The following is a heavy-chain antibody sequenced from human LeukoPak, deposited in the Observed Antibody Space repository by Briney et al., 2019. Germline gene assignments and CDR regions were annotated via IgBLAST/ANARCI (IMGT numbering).Heavy chain of an antibody. CDR1: GFTFSSYT. D-gene: IGHD3-9*01. CDR3: ARDLFSYYDILTGYSTPDY. Sequence: PGGSLRLSCAAPGFTFSSYTMHWVRQAPGKGLEWVAVISHDGSNKYYADSVKGRFTISRDNSKNTLYLQMNSLRAEDTAVYYCARDLFSYYDILTGYSTPDYWGQGTLVTVSS. J-gene: IGHJ4*02. V-gene: IGHV3-30*04. CDR2: ISHDGSNK.